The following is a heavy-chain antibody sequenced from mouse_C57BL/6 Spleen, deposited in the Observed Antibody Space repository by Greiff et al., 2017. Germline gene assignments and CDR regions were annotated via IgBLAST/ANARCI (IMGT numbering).Heavy chain of an antibody. V-gene: IGHV5-15*04. J-gene: IGHJ4*01. D-gene: IGHD2-3*01. CDR1: GFTFSDYG. CDR2: ISNLAYSI. CDR3: AIRDGLYAMDY. Sequence: EVMLVESGGGLVQPGGSLKLSCAASGFTFSDYGMAWVRQAPRKGPEWVAFISNLAYSIYYADTVTGRFTISKENAKNTLYLVMSSMRSEETAMYYCAIRDGLYAMDYWGQGTSVTVSS.